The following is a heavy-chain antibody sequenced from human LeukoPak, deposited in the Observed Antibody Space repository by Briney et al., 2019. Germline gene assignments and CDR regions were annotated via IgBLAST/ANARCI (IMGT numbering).Heavy chain of an antibody. J-gene: IGHJ4*02. CDR3: ASCITMVRGAYY. D-gene: IGHD3-10*01. Sequence: SETLSLTCTVSGGSISSSSYYWGWIRQPPGKGLEWIGSIYYSGSTYYNPSLKSRVTISVDTSKNQFSLKLSSVTAADTAVYYCASCITMVRGAYYWGQGTLVTVSS. V-gene: IGHV4-39*01. CDR2: IYYSGST. CDR1: GGSISSSSYY.